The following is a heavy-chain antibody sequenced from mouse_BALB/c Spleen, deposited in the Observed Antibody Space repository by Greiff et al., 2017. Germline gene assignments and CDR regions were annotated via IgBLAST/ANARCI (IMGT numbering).Heavy chain of an antibody. J-gene: IGHJ4*01. Sequence: EVQLVESGPGLVKPSQSLSLTCTVTGYSITSDYAWNWIRQFPGNKLEWMGYISYSGSTSYNPSLKSRISITRDTSKNQFFLQLNSVTTEDTATYYCARGGKTLDYYAMDYWGQGTSVTVSS. CDR1: GYSITSDYA. V-gene: IGHV3-2*02. CDR2: ISYSGST. CDR3: ARGGKTLDYYAMDY.